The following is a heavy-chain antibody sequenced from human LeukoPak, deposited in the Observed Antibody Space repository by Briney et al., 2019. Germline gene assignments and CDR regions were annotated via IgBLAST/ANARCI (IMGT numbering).Heavy chain of an antibody. Sequence: GGSLRLSCAASGFTFSDYYMSWIRQAPGKGLEWVSYISSSGSTIYYADSVKGRFTISRDNAKDSLYLQMNSLRAEDTAVYYCASKSGIPAAGIDYWGQGTLVTVSS. CDR1: GFTFSDYY. CDR3: ASKSGIPAAGIDY. J-gene: IGHJ4*02. CDR2: ISSSGSTI. V-gene: IGHV3-11*01. D-gene: IGHD6-13*01.